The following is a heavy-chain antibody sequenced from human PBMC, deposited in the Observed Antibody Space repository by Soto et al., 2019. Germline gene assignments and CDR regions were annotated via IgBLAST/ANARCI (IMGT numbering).Heavy chain of an antibody. CDR1: GGPFSGYY. CDR2: INHSGST. V-gene: IGHV4-34*01. Sequence: SETLSLTCAVYGGPFSGYYWSWIRQPPGKGLEWIGEINHSGSTNYNPSPKSRVTISEDTSKNQFSLKLSSVTAADTAVYYCARGNWVIAAHPINFDYWGQG. J-gene: IGHJ4*02. D-gene: IGHD6-6*01. CDR3: ARGNWVIAAHPINFDY.